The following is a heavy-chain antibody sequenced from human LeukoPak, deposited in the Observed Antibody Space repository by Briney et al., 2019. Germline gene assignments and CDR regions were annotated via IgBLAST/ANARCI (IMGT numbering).Heavy chain of an antibody. CDR3: ARNSGWDNRFDY. D-gene: IGHD6-19*01. Sequence: ASVKVSCKASGYTFTGYYLHWVRQAPGQGLEWMGCVNPNSGDTNYAQKLQGRVIVTTDTSTSTAYMELRSLRSDDTAVYYCARNSGWDNRFDYWGQGTLVTVSS. CDR2: VNPNSGDT. CDR1: GYTFTGYY. J-gene: IGHJ4*02. V-gene: IGHV1-2*02.